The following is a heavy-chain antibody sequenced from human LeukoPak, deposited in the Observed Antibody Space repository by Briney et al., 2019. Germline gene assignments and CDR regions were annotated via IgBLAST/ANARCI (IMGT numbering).Heavy chain of an antibody. CDR1: GGSISSCTYS. D-gene: IGHD6-13*01. CDR2: FSCSGST. V-gene: IGHV4-39*07. Sequence: SETLSLTCSVSGGSISSCTYSWGWIRQPPGKGLEWIGSFSCSGSTYYNPSLKSRVTISVDTSKNQFSLKLSSVTAADTAVYYCARRKQQLVRAFDYWGQGTLVTVSS. J-gene: IGHJ4*02. CDR3: ARRKQQLVRAFDY.